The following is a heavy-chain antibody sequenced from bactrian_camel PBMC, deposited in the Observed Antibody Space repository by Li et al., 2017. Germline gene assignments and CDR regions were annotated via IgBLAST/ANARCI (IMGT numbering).Heavy chain of an antibody. CDR3: ATQQFGTTYCSSVYCTGADFAY. CDR1: GFTFSSSY. CDR2: LYSDGSNR. Sequence: VQLVESGGGLVQPGGALRLSCAASGFTFSSSYMAWVRQAPGKGLEWVSSLYSDGSNRYYSESVKGRFTISRDNAKNTLYLQMNSLKTEDTAVYYCATQQFGTTYCSSVYCTGADFAYWGQRTQVTVS. J-gene: IGHJ6*01. D-gene: IGHD2*01. V-gene: IGHV3-2*01.